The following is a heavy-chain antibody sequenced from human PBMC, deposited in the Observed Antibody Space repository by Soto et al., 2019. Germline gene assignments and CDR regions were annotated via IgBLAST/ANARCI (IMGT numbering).Heavy chain of an antibody. V-gene: IGHV3-30*18. Sequence: QVQLVESGGGVVQPGGSLRLSCTASGFTFTTFGIHWVRQAPGKGLEWVALISYDGHNKYYSDSVKGRFTISRDNHKNTMSLQMNSLRAEETAVYYCAKDLQAYGDYNYYYYGMDVWGQGTTVSVSS. J-gene: IGHJ6*02. D-gene: IGHD4-17*01. CDR1: GFTFTTFG. CDR2: ISYDGHNK. CDR3: AKDLQAYGDYNYYYYGMDV.